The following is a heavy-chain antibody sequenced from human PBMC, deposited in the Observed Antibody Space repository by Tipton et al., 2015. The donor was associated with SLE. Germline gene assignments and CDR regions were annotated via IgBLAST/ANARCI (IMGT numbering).Heavy chain of an antibody. J-gene: IGHJ4*02. CDR3: AKWAGSGVYGLD. CDR1: GFSISDNY. CDR2: ITDSGDGA. D-gene: IGHD5/OR15-5a*01. V-gene: IGHV3-66*02. Sequence: SLRLSCAASGFSISDNYMSWVRQAPGKGLEWVSAITDSGDGANYADSVKGRFTMSRDNSRNWLYLQMNSLRPDDTAIYYCAKWAGSGVYGLDWGRGTLVTDSS.